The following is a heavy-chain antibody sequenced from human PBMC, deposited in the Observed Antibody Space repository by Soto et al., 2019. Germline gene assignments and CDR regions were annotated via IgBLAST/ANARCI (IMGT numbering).Heavy chain of an antibody. J-gene: IGHJ4*02. V-gene: IGHV1-18*01. CDR1: GYTFTSYG. CDR3: ARISGSTLTNSFDD. Sequence: QVQLVQSGAEVKKPGASVKVSCQASGYTFTSYGISWVRQAPGHGLEWMGWISAYNGNTNYAQKLPGRVTMTTDTSTSTAYMELRSLRSDDTAVYYSARISGSTLTNSFDDSCQGTLDTVFS. D-gene: IGHD6-19*01. CDR2: ISAYNGNT.